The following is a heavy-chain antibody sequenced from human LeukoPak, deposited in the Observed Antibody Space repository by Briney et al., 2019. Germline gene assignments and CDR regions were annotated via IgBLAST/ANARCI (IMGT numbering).Heavy chain of an antibody. CDR3: ARDGDYGDYLDY. V-gene: IGHV3-48*04. CDR2: ISATGGTI. J-gene: IGHJ4*02. CDR1: GFTFSSYA. Sequence: PGGSLRLSCAASGFTFSSYAMSWVRQAPGKGLEWVSYISATGGTIYYADSVKGRFTISRDNAKNSLYLQMNSLRAEDTAVYYCARDGDYGDYLDYWGQGTLVTVSS. D-gene: IGHD4-17*01.